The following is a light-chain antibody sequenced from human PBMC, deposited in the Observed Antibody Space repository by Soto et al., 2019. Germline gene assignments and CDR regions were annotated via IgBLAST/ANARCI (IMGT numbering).Light chain of an antibody. CDR2: DVT. Sequence: QSVLTQPASVSGSPGQSITISCTGTSSDVGGYNYVSWYQQPPGKAPKLMIYDVTNRLSGVSDRFSGSKSGNTASLTISGLQAEDEADYYCSSYTSTTIYVFGTGTK. CDR3: SSYTSTTIYV. J-gene: IGLJ1*01. CDR1: SSDVGGYNY. V-gene: IGLV2-14*01.